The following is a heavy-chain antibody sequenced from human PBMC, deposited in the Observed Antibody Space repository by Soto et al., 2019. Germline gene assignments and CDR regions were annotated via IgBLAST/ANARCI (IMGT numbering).Heavy chain of an antibody. Sequence: PGGSLRLSCAASGFTFSGSAMHWVRQASGKGLEWVGRIRSKANSYATAYAASVKGRFTISRDDSKNTAYLQMNSLKTEDTAVYYCTRHGYQLAYYYYYMDDWGKGTTVTVSS. J-gene: IGHJ6*03. V-gene: IGHV3-73*01. CDR3: TRHGYQLAYYYYYMDD. CDR2: IRSKANSYAT. D-gene: IGHD2-2*01. CDR1: GFTFSGSA.